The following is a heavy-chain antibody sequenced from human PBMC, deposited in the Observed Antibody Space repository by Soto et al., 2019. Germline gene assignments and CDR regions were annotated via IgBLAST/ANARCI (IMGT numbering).Heavy chain of an antibody. Sequence: QVPLVQSGAEVKKPGASVKVSCKASGYTFTSYDINWVRQATGQGLEWMGWMNPNSGNTGYAQKLQGRVTMTRNTAISTAYMERSSLRSDDTAVYYCARGRGGARDYRTAGTPYGDYWGQRPLVTVSS. V-gene: IGHV1-8*01. CDR2: MNPNSGNT. CDR1: GYTFTSYD. D-gene: IGHD6-13*01. J-gene: IGHJ4*02. CDR3: ARGRGGARDYRTAGTPYGDY.